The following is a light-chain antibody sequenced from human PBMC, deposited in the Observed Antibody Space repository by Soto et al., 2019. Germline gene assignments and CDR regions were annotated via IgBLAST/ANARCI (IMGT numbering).Light chain of an antibody. J-gene: IGKJ5*01. CDR3: QLYDNVPII. Sequence: DVQMTQSPPSLSASVGDRVTITCRASDAISNYLNWFQQKPGKAPKLLIYDASNLAIGVPSRFSGSGSGTDFTFTISSLQPEDIATYYCQLYDNVPIIFGQGTRLELK. V-gene: IGKV1-33*01. CDR1: DAISNY. CDR2: DAS.